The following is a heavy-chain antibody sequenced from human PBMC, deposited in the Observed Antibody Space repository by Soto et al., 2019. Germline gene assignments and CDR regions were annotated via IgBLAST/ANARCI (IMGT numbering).Heavy chain of an antibody. V-gene: IGHV4-59*01. D-gene: IGHD3-22*01. CDR3: ARDRYYYDSSGYFDY. J-gene: IGHJ4*02. CDR2: IYYSGST. Sequence: SETLSLTCTVSGGSISSYYWSWIRQPPGKGLEWIGYIYYSGSTNYNPSLKSRVAISVDTSKNQFSLKLSSVTAADTAVYYCARDRYYYDSSGYFDYWGQGTLVTVYS. CDR1: GGSISSYY.